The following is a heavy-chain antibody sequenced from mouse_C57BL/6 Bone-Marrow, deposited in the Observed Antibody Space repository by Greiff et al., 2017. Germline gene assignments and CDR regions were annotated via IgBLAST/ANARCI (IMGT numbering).Heavy chain of an antibody. D-gene: IGHD2-5*01. Sequence: QVHVKQSGAELVKPGASVKLSCKASGYTFTSYWMHWVKQRPGRGLEWIGRIDPNSGGTTYNEKFKSKATLTVDKPSSTADMQLSSLTSEDSAVYYCARHSNYYAMDYWGQGTSVTVSS. CDR3: ARHSNYYAMDY. J-gene: IGHJ4*01. CDR1: GYTFTSYW. V-gene: IGHV1-72*01. CDR2: IDPNSGGT.